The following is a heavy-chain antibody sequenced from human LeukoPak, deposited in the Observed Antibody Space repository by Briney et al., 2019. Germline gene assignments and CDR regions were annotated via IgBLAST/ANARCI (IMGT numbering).Heavy chain of an antibody. Sequence: GASVKVSCKASVGTFSSYTISWVRQAPGQGLEWMGRIIPILGIANYAQKFQGRVTITADKSTSTAYMELSSLRSEDTAVYYCAYYYDSSGYYSQFDYWGQGTLVTVSS. V-gene: IGHV1-69*02. J-gene: IGHJ4*02. CDR1: VGTFSSYT. CDR3: AYYYDSSGYYSQFDY. D-gene: IGHD3-22*01. CDR2: IIPILGIA.